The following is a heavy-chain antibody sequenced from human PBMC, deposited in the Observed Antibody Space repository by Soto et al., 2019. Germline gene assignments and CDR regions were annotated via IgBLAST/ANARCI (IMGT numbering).Heavy chain of an antibody. V-gene: IGHV3-49*05. J-gene: IGHJ4*02. CDR2: IRSKAYGGTT. CDR3: TRSRSVVVAAQYYFDY. Sequence: EVQLVESGGGLVKPGRSLRLSCTASGFTFGDYAMSWFRQAPGKGLEWVGFIRSKAYGGTTEYAASVKGRFTISRDDSKSIAYLQMNSLKTEDTAVYYCTRSRSVVVAAQYYFDYWGQGTLVTVSS. CDR1: GFTFGDYA. D-gene: IGHD2-15*01.